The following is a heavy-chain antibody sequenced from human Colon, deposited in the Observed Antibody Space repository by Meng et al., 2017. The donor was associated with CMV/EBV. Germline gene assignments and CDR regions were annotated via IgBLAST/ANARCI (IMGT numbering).Heavy chain of an antibody. D-gene: IGHD6-13*01. CDR3: ARYTASHGTSGFDP. J-gene: IGHJ5*02. CDR2: IDPSSGGT. V-gene: IGHV1-2*02. Sequence: ASGYTLSGYYMHWVRQAPGQGLEWMGWIDPSSGGTNYAQKFRGRVTMTRDTSISTAYMELSRLRSDDTAMYYCARYTASHGTSGFDPWGQGTLVTVSS. CDR1: GYTLSGYY.